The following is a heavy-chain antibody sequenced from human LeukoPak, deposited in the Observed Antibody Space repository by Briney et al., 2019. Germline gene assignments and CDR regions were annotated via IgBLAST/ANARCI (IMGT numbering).Heavy chain of an antibody. Sequence: PGGSLRLSCAASGFTFSDYYMTWARQAPGKGLEWVSGISGGGVTTYYADSVKGRFTISRDNSKNTLYLQMNSLRADDTAIYYCARNQQLGGHSYYYYGMDVWGQGTTVTVSS. CDR1: GFTFSDYY. CDR3: ARNQQLGGHSYYYYGMDV. D-gene: IGHD3-16*01. V-gene: IGHV3-23*01. J-gene: IGHJ6*02. CDR2: ISGGGVTT.